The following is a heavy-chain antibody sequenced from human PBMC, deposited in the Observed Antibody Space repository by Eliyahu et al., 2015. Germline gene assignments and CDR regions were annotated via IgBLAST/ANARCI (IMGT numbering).Heavy chain of an antibody. CDR2: INAXNGNX. J-gene: IGHJ4*02. V-gene: IGHV1-3*01. CDR1: GYXFTSYA. CDR3: ARVSVELGEAFDY. Sequence: QVQLVQSGAEVXKPGASVKVSXKASGYXFTSYAMHWVRXAPGQXLEWKGWINAXNGNXKYXXKFQGRVTITRDTSASTAYMELSSLRSEDTAVYYCARVSVELGEAFDYWGQGTLVTVSS. D-gene: IGHD3-10*01.